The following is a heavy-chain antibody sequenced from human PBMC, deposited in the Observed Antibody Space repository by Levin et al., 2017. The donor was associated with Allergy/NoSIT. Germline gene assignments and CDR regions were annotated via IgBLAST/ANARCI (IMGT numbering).Heavy chain of an antibody. CDR1: GFSLSPSGVG. CDR3: AHMKGWDYGSGSYYSFDY. Sequence: SGPTLVKPTQTLTLTCTFSGFSLSPSGVGVGWIRQPPGKALEWLALIYWDDDKRYSPSLKSRLTITKDTSKNQVVLTMTNMDPVDTATYYCAHMKGWDYGSGSYYSFDYWGQGTLVTVSS. CDR2: IYWDDDK. V-gene: IGHV2-5*02. D-gene: IGHD3-10*01. J-gene: IGHJ4*02.